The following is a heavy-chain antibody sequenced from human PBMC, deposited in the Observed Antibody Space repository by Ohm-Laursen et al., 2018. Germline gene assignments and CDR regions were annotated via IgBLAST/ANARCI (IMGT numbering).Heavy chain of an antibody. CDR2: MNPNSGNT. Sequence: EASVNVSRKASGYPFSSYDINWVRQATGQGLEWMGWMNPNSGNTGYAQKFQDRVTMTRNISISTAYMELSSLRSEDTAVYYYARNRRCLDDSSGYYYNWFDPWGQGTLVTVSS. D-gene: IGHD3-22*01. CDR1: GYPFSSYD. V-gene: IGHV1-8*01. CDR3: ARNRRCLDDSSGYYYNWFDP. J-gene: IGHJ5*02.